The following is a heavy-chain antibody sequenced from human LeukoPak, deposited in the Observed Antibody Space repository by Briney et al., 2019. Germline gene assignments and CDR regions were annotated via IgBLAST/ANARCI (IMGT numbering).Heavy chain of an antibody. CDR1: GYTFTGYY. CDR3: ARVGYYDILTGSGGLDY. CDR2: INPNSGGT. Sequence: ASVKVSCKASGYTFTGYYMHWVRQAPGQGLEWMGWINPNSGGTNYAQKFQGRVTMTRDTSTSTAYMELSRLRSDDTAVYYCARVGYYDILTGSGGLDYWGQGTLVTVSS. J-gene: IGHJ4*02. D-gene: IGHD3-9*01. V-gene: IGHV1-2*02.